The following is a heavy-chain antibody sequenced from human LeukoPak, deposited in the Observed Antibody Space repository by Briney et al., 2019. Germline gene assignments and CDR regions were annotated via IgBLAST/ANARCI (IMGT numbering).Heavy chain of an antibody. V-gene: IGHV1-69*05. CDR2: IIPIFGTA. CDR3: ARDTLIGIQGAASFGALTFDY. D-gene: IGHD3-16*02. CDR1: GYTFTGYY. Sequence: SVKVSCKASGYTFTGYYMHWVRQAPGQGLEWMGRIIPIFGTANYAQKFQGRVTITTEESTTTAYMELSSLRSEDTAVYYCARDTLIGIQGAASFGALTFDYWGQGTLVTVSS. J-gene: IGHJ4*02.